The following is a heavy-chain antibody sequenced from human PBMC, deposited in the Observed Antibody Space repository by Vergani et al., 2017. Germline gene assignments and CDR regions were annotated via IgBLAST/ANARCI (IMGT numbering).Heavy chain of an antibody. D-gene: IGHD5-24*01. CDR3: AREVKMATIDY. V-gene: IGHV3-33*01. CDR2: IWYDGSNK. J-gene: IGHJ4*02. Sequence: QVQLVESGGGVVQPGRSLRLSCAASGFTFSSYGMHWVRQAPGKGLEWVAVIWYDGSNKYYVDSVKGRFTISRDNSKNTLYLQMNSLRAEDTAVYYCAREVKMATIDYWGQGTLVTVSS. CDR1: GFTFSSYG.